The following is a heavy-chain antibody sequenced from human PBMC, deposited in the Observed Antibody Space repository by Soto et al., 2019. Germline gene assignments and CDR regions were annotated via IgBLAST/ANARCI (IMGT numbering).Heavy chain of an antibody. Sequence: QVQLQESGPGLVKPSQTLSLTCTVSGGSISSGGYYWTWIRQHPGKGLEWIGYNDYSGITYYNTSLMSRVTTSLDTSKNQFSLKLSSVTAADTAVYYCARGSSIAGLYYGMDVWGKGTTVTVSS. CDR3: ARGSSIAGLYYGMDV. J-gene: IGHJ6*04. CDR2: NDYSGIT. D-gene: IGHD6-6*01. V-gene: IGHV4-31*03. CDR1: GGSISSGGYY.